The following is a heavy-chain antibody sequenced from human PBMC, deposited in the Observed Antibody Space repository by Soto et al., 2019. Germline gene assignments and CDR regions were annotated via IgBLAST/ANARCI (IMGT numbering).Heavy chain of an antibody. CDR2: INAGNGNT. V-gene: IGHV1-3*01. CDR1: GYTFTSYA. J-gene: IGHJ4*02. CDR3: ARELPYYYDSSGYRYYFDY. D-gene: IGHD3-22*01. Sequence: ASVKVSCKASGYTFTSYAMHWVRQAPGQRLEWMGWINAGNGNTKYSQKFQGRVTITRDTSASTAYMELSSLRSEDTAVYYCARELPYYYDSSGYRYYFDYWGQGTLVTVPQ.